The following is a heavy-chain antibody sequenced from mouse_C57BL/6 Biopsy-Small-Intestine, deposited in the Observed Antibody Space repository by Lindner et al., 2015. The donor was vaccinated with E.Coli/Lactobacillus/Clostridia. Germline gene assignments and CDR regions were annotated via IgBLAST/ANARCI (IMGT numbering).Heavy chain of an antibody. V-gene: IGHV2-3*01. J-gene: IGHJ1*03. CDR1: GFSLTNFG. CDR3: AKGRYWYFDV. CDR2: IWGDGGT. Sequence: VQLQESGPGLVAPSQSLSITCTVSGFSLTNFGVSWVRQPPGKGLEWLGIIWGDGGTNYHSALISRLTISKDNSKSQVFLKLNSLQTDDTATYCCAKGRYWYFDVWGTGTTVTVSS.